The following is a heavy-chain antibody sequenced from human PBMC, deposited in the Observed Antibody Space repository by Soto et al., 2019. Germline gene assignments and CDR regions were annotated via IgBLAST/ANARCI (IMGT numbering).Heavy chain of an antibody. V-gene: IGHV3-30*19. D-gene: IGHD3-16*01. CDR1: GFTFRSYV. Sequence: QVQLVESGGGVVQPGTSLRVSCVGSGFTFRSYVMHWVRQAPGKGLEWVALTSYDGSDKYYDDSVRGRFTISRDNSRNTVDLQMDSLRLEDTALYSCARWGTTGGLDVWGQGTLVFVSS. CDR2: TSYDGSDK. CDR3: ARWGTTGGLDV. J-gene: IGHJ1*01.